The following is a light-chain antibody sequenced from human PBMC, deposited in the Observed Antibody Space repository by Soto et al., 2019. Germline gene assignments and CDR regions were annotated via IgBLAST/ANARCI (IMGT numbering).Light chain of an antibody. V-gene: IGKV1-39*01. CDR2: GAT. J-gene: IGKJ2*01. CDR3: QQSDRAPYT. CDR1: QSISNY. Sequence: DIQMTQSPSSLSASVGDRVTITCRASQSISNYLNWYQQKPGKAPKVLIYGATGLLNGVPSRFSGSGSGTEFTLTISSLQPEEFATYHCQQSDRAPYTFGQGTKLEIK.